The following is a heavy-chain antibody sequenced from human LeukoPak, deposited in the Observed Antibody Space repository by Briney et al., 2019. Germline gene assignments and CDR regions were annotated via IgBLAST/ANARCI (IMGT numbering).Heavy chain of an antibody. CDR1: EFTFSTYA. Sequence: GGSLRLSCAAPEFTFSTYAMHWVRQAPGKGLEWVAVISYDGSNKYYADSVKSRFTISRDNSKSTLYLQMNNLRADDTAVYSCARDRAGYYDSSGPLDYWGQGTLVTVSS. CDR2: ISYDGSNK. D-gene: IGHD3-22*01. V-gene: IGHV3-30-3*01. J-gene: IGHJ4*02. CDR3: ARDRAGYYDSSGPLDY.